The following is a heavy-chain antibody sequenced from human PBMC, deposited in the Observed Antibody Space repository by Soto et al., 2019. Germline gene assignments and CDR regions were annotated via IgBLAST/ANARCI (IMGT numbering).Heavy chain of an antibody. CDR1: GFTFSSYW. V-gene: IGHV3-74*01. Sequence: PGGSLRLSCAASGFTFSSYWMHWVRQAPGKGLVWVSRINSDGSSTSYADSVKGRFTISRDNAKNTLYLQMNSLRAEDTAVYYCARGPQPRGYPSYFDYWGQGTLVTVSS. D-gene: IGHD3-10*01. J-gene: IGHJ4*02. CDR2: INSDGSST. CDR3: ARGPQPRGYPSYFDY.